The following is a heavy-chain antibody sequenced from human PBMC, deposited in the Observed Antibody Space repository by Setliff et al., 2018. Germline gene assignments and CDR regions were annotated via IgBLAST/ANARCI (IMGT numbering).Heavy chain of an antibody. CDR1: GGSIGSSF. CDR2: KSNRGDT. V-gene: IGHV4-59*01. D-gene: IGHD3-22*01. J-gene: IGHJ2*01. Sequence: PSETLSLTCTVSGGSIGSSFWNWIRQSPGKGLEWIGYKSNRGDTNSNPSLRSRLTMSVDTSKSQFSLNLTSVTAADTAVYFCARAVDSGAYFPFWYFDLWGRGTLVTVSS. CDR3: ARAVDSGAYFPFWYFDL.